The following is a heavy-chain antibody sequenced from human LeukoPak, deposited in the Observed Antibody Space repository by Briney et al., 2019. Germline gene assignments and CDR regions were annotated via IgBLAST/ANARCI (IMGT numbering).Heavy chain of an antibody. J-gene: IGHJ4*02. CDR2: SYWDDER. D-gene: IGHD6-19*01. CDR1: GFALPTSGGG. V-gene: IGHV2-5*02. CDR3: ALYLAVTGTGTFYY. Sequence: SGPTLVKPTATLTLTCPFSGFALPTSGGGVGWMRQPPGKALEWITRSYWDDERRFSPSLKSRLTITRDTCKNQVVLTSTNLDPVDTATFYRALYLAVTGTGTFYYGGQGTLVTVSS.